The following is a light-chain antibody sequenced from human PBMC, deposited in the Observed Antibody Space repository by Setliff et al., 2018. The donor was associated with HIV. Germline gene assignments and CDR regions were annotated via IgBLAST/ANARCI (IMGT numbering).Light chain of an antibody. CDR3: CSYAAIPPYV. Sequence: SYELTQPPSVSVAPGETARITCGGDNIGSKSVHWYQQKSGQAPVLVVYDDSDRPSGIPERFSGSNSGNTATLTISGLQSDDEADYYCCSYAAIPPYVFGTGTKVTVL. V-gene: IGLV3-21*02. CDR2: DDS. CDR1: NIGSKS. J-gene: IGLJ1*01.